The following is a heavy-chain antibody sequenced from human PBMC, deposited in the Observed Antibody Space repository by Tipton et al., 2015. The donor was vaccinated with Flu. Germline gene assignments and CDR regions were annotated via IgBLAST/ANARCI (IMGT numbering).Heavy chain of an antibody. V-gene: IGHV6-1*01. J-gene: IGHJ4*02. Sequence: GLVKPSQTLSLTCAISGDSVSSNIAAWNWIRQSPSGGLEWLGRTYYRSQWYTDYAVSVKSRIIVNPDTSKNQFSLRLTSVTAADTAVYYCAREANGDYIFDSWGRGTLVTVSS. CDR2: TYYRSQWYT. D-gene: IGHD4-17*01. CDR3: AREANGDYIFDS. CDR1: GDSVSSNIAA.